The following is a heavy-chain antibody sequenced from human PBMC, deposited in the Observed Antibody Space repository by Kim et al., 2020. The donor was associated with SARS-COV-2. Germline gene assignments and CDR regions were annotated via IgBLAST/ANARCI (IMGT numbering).Heavy chain of an antibody. V-gene: IGHV4-34*01. CDR1: GGSFSGYY. J-gene: IGHJ6*02. CDR2: INHSGST. D-gene: IGHD3-22*01. Sequence: SETLSLTCAVYGGSFSGYYWSWIRQPPGKGLEWIGEINHSGSTNYNPSLKSRVTISVDTSKNQFSLKLSSVTAADTAVYYCARGSEGITMIVVVKPYYYYDMDVWGQGTTVTVSS. CDR3: ARGSEGITMIVVVKPYYYYDMDV.